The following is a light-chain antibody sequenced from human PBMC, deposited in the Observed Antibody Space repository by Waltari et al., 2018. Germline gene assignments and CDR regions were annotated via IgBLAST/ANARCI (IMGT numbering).Light chain of an antibody. V-gene: IGLV2-14*03. J-gene: IGLJ2*01. CDR3: NSHSTTTPVV. CDR1: STDVGSYNY. Sequence: QSALTQPASVSGSPAQSITISCTGTSTDVGSYNYVSWYQQYPGTAPQLIIYDVTQRPSGISTRFSGSKSGNTASLTISGLQAEDEADYFCNSHSTTTPVVFGGGTKVTVL. CDR2: DVT.